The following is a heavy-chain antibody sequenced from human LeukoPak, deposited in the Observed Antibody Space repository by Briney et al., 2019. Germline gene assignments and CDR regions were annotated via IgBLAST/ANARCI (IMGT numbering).Heavy chain of an antibody. D-gene: IGHD3-10*01. J-gene: IGHJ6*03. CDR1: GYTFTSYD. CDR2: MNPNSGNT. CDR3: ARMKVGSYYYYYMDV. Sequence: GASVKVSCKASGYTFTSYDINWVRQATGQGLEWMGWMNPNSGNTGYAQKFQGRVTMTRNTSISTAYMELSSLRSEDTAVYYCARMKVGSYYYYYMDVWGKGTTVTISS. V-gene: IGHV1-8*01.